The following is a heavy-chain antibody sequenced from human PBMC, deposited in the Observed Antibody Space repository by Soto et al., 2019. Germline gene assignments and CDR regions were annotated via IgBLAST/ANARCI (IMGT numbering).Heavy chain of an antibody. V-gene: IGHV5-10-1*01. CDR2: IDPSDSYT. Sequence: GGSLKISCKGSGYSFTSYWISWVRQMPGKGLEWMGRIDPSDSYTNYSPSFQGHVTISADKSISTAYLQLSSLKASDTAMYYCARRRDFWSGSYYYYYMDVWGKGTTVNVS. D-gene: IGHD3-3*01. J-gene: IGHJ6*03. CDR1: GYSFTSYW. CDR3: ARRRDFWSGSYYYYYMDV.